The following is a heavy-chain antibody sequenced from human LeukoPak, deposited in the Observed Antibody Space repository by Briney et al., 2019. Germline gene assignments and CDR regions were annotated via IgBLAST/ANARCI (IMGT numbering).Heavy chain of an antibody. V-gene: IGHV1-2*02. CDR2: IDPDSGGT. Sequence: ASVKVSCKASGYSFIDYYIHWVRQAPGQGLEWMGSIDPDSGGTKYAQKFQGRVTMTRDTSINTAYMELSGLTSDDTAVYYCARDPRSSTRSDFDYWGQGTLVTVSS. CDR3: ARDPRSSTRSDFDY. D-gene: IGHD6-13*01. J-gene: IGHJ4*02. CDR1: GYSFIDYY.